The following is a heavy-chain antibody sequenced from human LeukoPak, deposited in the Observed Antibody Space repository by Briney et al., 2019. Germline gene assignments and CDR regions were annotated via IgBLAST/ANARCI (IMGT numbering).Heavy chain of an antibody. CDR1: GFSFSTST. V-gene: IGHV3-21*01. Sequence: PGGSLRLSCADSGFSFSTSTMNWVRQAPGKGLEWVSSIGYVSTDKYYVASVKGRVTISRDNAEKSLYLQMNRLRAEDSAVYYCGRGDNWDYWGRGTLVTVSS. J-gene: IGHJ4*02. D-gene: IGHD1-20*01. CDR3: GRGDNWDY. CDR2: IGYVSTDK.